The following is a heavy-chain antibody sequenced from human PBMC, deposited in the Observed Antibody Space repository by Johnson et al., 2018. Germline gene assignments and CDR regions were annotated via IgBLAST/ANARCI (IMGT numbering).Heavy chain of an antibody. V-gene: IGHV3-74*01. Sequence: EVQLLESGGDLVQPGGSLRLSCVASGFNFSSYWMHWVRQVPGKGLVWVSRINSDESATNYADSVKGRFTISRDNAKNTLFLQMNSLRVEDTGVYYCARKVTTRNSFYYAMDVWGQGTTVTVSS. D-gene: IGHD4-17*01. CDR3: ARKVTTRNSFYYAMDV. CDR2: INSDESAT. CDR1: GFNFSSYW. J-gene: IGHJ6*02.